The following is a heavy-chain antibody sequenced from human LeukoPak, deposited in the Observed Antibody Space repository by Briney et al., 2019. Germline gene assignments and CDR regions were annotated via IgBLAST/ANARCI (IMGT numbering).Heavy chain of an antibody. CDR1: GLTFSNYG. D-gene: IGHD2-15*01. V-gene: IGHV3-30*18. J-gene: IGHJ4*02. CDR3: AKGVDYCSGGSCPADY. CDR2: ISYDGNNK. Sequence: GGSLRLSCAASGLTFSNYGIHWVRQAPGKGLEWVAVISYDGNNKYYADSVKGRFTISRDNSKNTLFLQMNSLRAEDTAVYYCAKGVDYCSGGSCPADYWGPGTLVTVSS.